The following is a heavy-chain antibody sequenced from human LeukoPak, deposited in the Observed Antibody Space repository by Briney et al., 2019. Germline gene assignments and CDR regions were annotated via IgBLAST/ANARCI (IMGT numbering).Heavy chain of an antibody. CDR2: IYSSGTI. CDR1: GFTFNDYF. Sequence: NPGGSLTLLCAASGFTFNDYFMSWLRQSPGKGLEGVSHIYSSGTIFYADSVKGRFTISRDNAKNTLYLQMNSLRAEDTAVYYCARGGRYCSGGSCCYYYYMDVWGKGTTVTVSS. J-gene: IGHJ6*03. D-gene: IGHD2-15*01. CDR3: ARGGRYCSGGSCCYYYYMDV. V-gene: IGHV3-69-1*01.